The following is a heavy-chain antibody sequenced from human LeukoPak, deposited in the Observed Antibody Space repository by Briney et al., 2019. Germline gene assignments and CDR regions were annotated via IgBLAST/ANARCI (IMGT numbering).Heavy chain of an antibody. J-gene: IGHJ4*02. CDR1: GFTFSDYY. V-gene: IGHV3-72*01. D-gene: IGHD2-2*01. CDR3: AIPSRGGSPFDY. CDR2: CRNKANSYTT. Sequence: GGSLGLSRAASGFTFSDYYIDSVRQAPGKGLEWVGRCRNKANSYTTEYVASVRGRFTISRDDSKNSLYLQVNSLTTEDTAVYYCAIPSRGGSPFDYWGQGTLVTVSS.